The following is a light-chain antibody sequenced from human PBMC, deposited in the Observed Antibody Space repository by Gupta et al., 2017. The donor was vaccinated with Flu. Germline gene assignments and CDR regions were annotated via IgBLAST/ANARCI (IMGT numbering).Light chain of an antibody. CDR2: DKN. CDR3: NSRDSSGNHYV. J-gene: IGLJ1*01. V-gene: IGLV3-19*01. CDR1: SLRSYY. Sequence: RDSLRSYYASWYQQKQGQAPVLVIYDKNNRPSGIPDRFSGSSSGNTAALTITGAQAEEEADYYCNSRDSSGNHYVFGSGTKVTVL.